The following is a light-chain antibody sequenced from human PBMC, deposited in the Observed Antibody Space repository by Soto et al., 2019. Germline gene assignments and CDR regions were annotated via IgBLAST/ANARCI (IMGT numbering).Light chain of an antibody. CDR1: QGINNY. Sequence: DIQLTQSPSFLSASVGDRVTITCRASQGINNYLAWYQQKPGKAPKLLIYAASTLQSGVPSRFSGSGSGTEFTLTISSLQPEDFATYYCQQLNSYPRITFGQGTRLGIK. CDR2: AAS. J-gene: IGKJ5*01. V-gene: IGKV1-9*01. CDR3: QQLNSYPRIT.